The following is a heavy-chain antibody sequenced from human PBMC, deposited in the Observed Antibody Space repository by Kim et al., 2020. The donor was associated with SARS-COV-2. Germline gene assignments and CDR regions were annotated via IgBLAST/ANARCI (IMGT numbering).Heavy chain of an antibody. D-gene: IGHD3-3*01. Sequence: GGSLRLSCAVSGFTFSSYEMNWVRQAPGKGLEWVSYISSSGSTIYYADSVKGRFTISRDNAKNSLYLQMNSLRAEDTAVYYCARAFVTIFGVVTLTRGWFDPWGQGTLVTVSS. CDR3: ARAFVTIFGVVTLTRGWFDP. J-gene: IGHJ5*02. CDR2: ISSSGSTI. V-gene: IGHV3-48*03. CDR1: GFTFSSYE.